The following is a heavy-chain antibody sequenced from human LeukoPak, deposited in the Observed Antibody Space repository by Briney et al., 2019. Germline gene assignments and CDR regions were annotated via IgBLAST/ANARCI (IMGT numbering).Heavy chain of an antibody. V-gene: IGHV3-21*01. CDR1: GFTFSSYS. J-gene: IGHJ4*02. CDR3: ASELRPYSSSFDY. CDR2: ISSSSSYI. D-gene: IGHD6-6*01. Sequence: GGSLRLSCAASGFTFSSYSMNWVRQAPGKGLEWVSSISSSSSYIYYADSVKGRFTISRDNAKNSLYLQMNSLRAEDTAVYYCASELRPYSSSFDYWGQGTLVTVSS.